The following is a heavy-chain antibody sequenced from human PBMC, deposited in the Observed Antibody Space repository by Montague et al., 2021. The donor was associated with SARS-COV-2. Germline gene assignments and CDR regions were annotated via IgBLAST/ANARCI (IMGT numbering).Heavy chain of an antibody. V-gene: IGHV4-59*01. CDR2: IYYSGST. D-gene: IGHD2-21*01. Sequence: SEPLSLTCTVSGGSISSYYWSWIRQPPGKGLEWIGYIYYSGSTNYNPSLKSRVTISVDTSKNQFSLKLSSVTAADTAVYYCARTPGQIAGDAFDIWGQGTMVTVSS. J-gene: IGHJ3*02. CDR1: GGSISSYY. CDR3: ARTPGQIAGDAFDI.